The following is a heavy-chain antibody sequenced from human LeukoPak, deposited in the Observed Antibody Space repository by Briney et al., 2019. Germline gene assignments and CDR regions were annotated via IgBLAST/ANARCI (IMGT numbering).Heavy chain of an antibody. CDR3: ARSSGSYEYYFDY. D-gene: IGHD1-26*01. CDR2: IWYDGSNK. Sequence: PGGSLRLSCAASGCTSSSYGMHWVRQAPGQGLEWVAVIWYDGSNKYYADSVKGRFTISRDNTKNTLYLQMNSLRAEDTAVYYCARSSGSYEYYFDYWGQGTLVTVSS. V-gene: IGHV3-33*01. J-gene: IGHJ4*02. CDR1: GCTSSSYG.